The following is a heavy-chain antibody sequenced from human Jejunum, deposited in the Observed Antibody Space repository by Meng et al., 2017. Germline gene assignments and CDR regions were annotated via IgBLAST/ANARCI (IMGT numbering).Heavy chain of an antibody. V-gene: IGHV4-39*07. CDR3: ARWGIMSGYDYESAY. J-gene: IGHJ4*02. CDR2: IYYSETT. Sequence: RGSVKPSVPLSLTCYVSGRSISSSSSYWGWVRQPPGEGLEWIGNIYYSETTYYNPSHKSRVTIGIDTSKNLFSLRLTSMTAADTGIYYCARWGIMSGYDYESAYWGQGRLVTVSS. CDR1: GRSISSSSSY. D-gene: IGHD5-12*01.